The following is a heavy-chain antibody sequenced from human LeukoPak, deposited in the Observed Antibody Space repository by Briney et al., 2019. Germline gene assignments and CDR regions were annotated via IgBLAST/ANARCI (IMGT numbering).Heavy chain of an antibody. CDR2: IYYSGST. J-gene: IGHJ4*02. D-gene: IGHD5-24*01. CDR3: ARGKGLHHY. Sequence: PSETLSLTCAVYGGSFSGYYWSWIRQPPGKGLEWIGSIYYSGSTYYNPSPKSRVTISVDTSKNQFSLKLSSVTAADTAVYYCARGKGLHHYWGQGTLVTVSS. CDR1: GGSFSGYY. V-gene: IGHV4-34*01.